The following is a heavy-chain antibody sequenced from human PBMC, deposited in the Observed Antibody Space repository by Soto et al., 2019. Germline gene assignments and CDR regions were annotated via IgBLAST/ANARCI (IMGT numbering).Heavy chain of an antibody. CDR1: GGSISSYY. J-gene: IGHJ6*02. V-gene: IGHV4-59*01. Sequence: SETLSLTCTVSGGSISSYYWSWIRQPPGKGLEWIGYIYYTGSTDYNPSLKSRVSISVDTSKNQFSLKLSSVTAADTAVYYCARDDLKAAPGYGYYYYGMDVWGQGTTVTVSS. CDR2: IYYTGST. D-gene: IGHD6-13*01. CDR3: ARDDLKAAPGYGYYYYGMDV.